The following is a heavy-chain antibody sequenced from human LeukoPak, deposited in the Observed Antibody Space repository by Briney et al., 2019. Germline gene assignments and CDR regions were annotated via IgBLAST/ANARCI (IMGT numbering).Heavy chain of an antibody. V-gene: IGHV1-2*02. J-gene: IGHJ4*02. CDR1: GYTFTGYY. Sequence: ASVKVSCKASGYTFTGYYMHWVRQAPGQGLEWMGWINPNSGGTNYAQKFQGRVTMTRDTSISTAYMELSRLRSDDTAVYYCAREDSSGWYGLDYWGQGTLVTVSS. CDR2: INPNSGGT. D-gene: IGHD6-19*01. CDR3: AREDSSGWYGLDY.